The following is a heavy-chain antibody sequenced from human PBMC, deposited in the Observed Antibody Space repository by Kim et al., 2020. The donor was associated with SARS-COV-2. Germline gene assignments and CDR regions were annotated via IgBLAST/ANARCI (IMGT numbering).Heavy chain of an antibody. CDR2: GGTT. D-gene: IGHD3-10*01. Sequence: GGTTDYAAPVKGRFTISRDDSKNTLYLQMNSLKTEDTAVYYCTTELLWFGEWGQGTLVTVSS. J-gene: IGHJ4*02. V-gene: IGHV3-15*01. CDR3: TTELLWFGE.